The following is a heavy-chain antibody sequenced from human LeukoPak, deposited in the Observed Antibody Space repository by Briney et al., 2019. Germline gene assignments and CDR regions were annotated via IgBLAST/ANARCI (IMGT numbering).Heavy chain of an antibody. CDR3: ARVLRYCSGGNCYSGGLGYMDV. Sequence: ASVMVSCKASGYTFTSYGISWVRQAPGQGLEWMGWISAYNGNTNYAQKLQGRVTMTTDTSTSTAYMELRSLRSDDTAVYYCARVLRYCSGGNCYSGGLGYMDVWGKGTTVTISS. D-gene: IGHD2-15*01. CDR2: ISAYNGNT. J-gene: IGHJ6*03. V-gene: IGHV1-18*01. CDR1: GYTFTSYG.